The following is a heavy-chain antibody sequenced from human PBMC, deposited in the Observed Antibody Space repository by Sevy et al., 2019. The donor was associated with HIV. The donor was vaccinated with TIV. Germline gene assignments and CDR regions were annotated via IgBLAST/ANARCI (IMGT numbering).Heavy chain of an antibody. D-gene: IGHD1-26*01. CDR3: ATAGRAVGYYYYMDV. J-gene: IGHJ6*03. Sequence: ASVKVSCKVSGYTLTELSMHWVRQAPGKGLEWMGGFDPEDGETIYAQKFQGRVTMTEDTSTDTAYMELSSLRSEDTAVYYCATAGRAVGYYYYMDVWGKGTTITVSS. CDR1: GYTLTELS. V-gene: IGHV1-24*01. CDR2: FDPEDGET.